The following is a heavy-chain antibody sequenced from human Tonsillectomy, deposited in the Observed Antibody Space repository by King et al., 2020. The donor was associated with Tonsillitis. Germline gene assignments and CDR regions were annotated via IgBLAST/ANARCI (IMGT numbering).Heavy chain of an antibody. CDR2: INHSGST. V-gene: IGHV4-34*01. D-gene: IGHD3-22*01. Sequence: QLQQWGAGLLKPSGTLSLTCAVYGGSFSGYYWSWIRQPPGKGLEWIGEINHSGSTNYNPSLKSRVTISVDTSKNQFSLKLSSVTAADTAVYYCARTALYYYDSSGYSPPHYWGQGTLVTVSS. CDR1: GGSFSGYY. CDR3: ARTALYYYDSSGYSPPHY. J-gene: IGHJ4*02.